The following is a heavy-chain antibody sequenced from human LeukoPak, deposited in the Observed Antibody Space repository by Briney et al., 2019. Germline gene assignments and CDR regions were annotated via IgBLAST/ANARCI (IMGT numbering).Heavy chain of an antibody. CDR1: GGSISSYY. J-gene: IGHJ6*03. V-gene: IGHV4-4*07. CDR2: ISSSGSA. Sequence: SETLSLTCTVSGGSISSYYWNWIRQPAGKGLEWIGRISSSGSANYNPSLKSRVTLSVDTSRNQLSLILNSVTAADTAVFYCATEPTRTPYYYMDVWGKGTTVLVSS. CDR3: ATEPTRTPYYYMDV. D-gene: IGHD1-1*01.